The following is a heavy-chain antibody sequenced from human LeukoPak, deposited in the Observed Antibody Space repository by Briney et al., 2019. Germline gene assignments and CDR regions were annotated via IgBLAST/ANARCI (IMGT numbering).Heavy chain of an antibody. CDR3: ARDQQQWLGSTLINWFDP. D-gene: IGHD6-19*01. CDR1: GYTFTSYA. V-gene: IGHV7-4-1*02. CDR2: INTNTGNP. J-gene: IGHJ5*02. Sequence: ASVKVSCKASGYTFTSYAMNWVRQAPGQGLEWMGWINTNTGNPTYARGFTGRFVFSLDTSVSTAYLQISSLKAEDTAVYYCARDQQQWLGSTLINWFDPWGQGTLVTVSS.